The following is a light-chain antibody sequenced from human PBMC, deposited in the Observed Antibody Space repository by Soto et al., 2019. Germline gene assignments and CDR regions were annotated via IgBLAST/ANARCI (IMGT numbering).Light chain of an antibody. J-gene: IGLJ2*01. CDR3: QSYDSSLSGSV. CDR1: ISNIGAGYD. V-gene: IGLV1-40*01. CDR2: GSS. Sequence: QPVLTQPPSVSGAPGRGVIISCTGSISNIGAGYDVHWYQQLPGTAPRLLIYGSSNRPSGVPDRFSGSKSGTSASLAITGLQADDEADYYCQSYDSSLSGSVFGGGTKLTVL.